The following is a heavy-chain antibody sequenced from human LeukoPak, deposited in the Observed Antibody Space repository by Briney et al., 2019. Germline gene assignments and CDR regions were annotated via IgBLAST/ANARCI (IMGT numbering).Heavy chain of an antibody. D-gene: IGHD2-8*01. CDR2: INTDGSSL. V-gene: IGHV3-74*01. J-gene: IGHJ6*02. CDR1: GFTFSSYW. Sequence: GGSLRLSCAASGFTFSSYWMYWVRQAPGKGPVWVARINTDGSSLNYADSVKGRFTISRDNAKNSLYLQMNSLRAEDTALYYCVRNNAMDVWGQETTVIVSS. CDR3: VRNNAMDV.